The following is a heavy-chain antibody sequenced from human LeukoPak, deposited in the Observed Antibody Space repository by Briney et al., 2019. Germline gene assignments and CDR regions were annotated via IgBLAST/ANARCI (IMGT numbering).Heavy chain of an antibody. CDR3: ATYSSSNGREFQY. V-gene: IGHV3-7*01. Sequence: GGSLRLSCEGSGFTFSNYWMGWVRQAPGKGLQWVANIKTDGSEKYYVDSVKGRFTISRDNAKNSLYLQMNSLRAEDTAVYYCATYSSSNGREFQYWGQGTLVTVSS. D-gene: IGHD2-2*01. CDR1: GFTFSNYW. CDR2: IKTDGSEK. J-gene: IGHJ1*01.